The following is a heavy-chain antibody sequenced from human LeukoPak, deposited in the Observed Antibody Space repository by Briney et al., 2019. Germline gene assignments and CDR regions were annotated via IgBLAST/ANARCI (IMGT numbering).Heavy chain of an antibody. CDR3: ARVVYDFWSGYWLGAFDI. Sequence: SETLSLTCTVAGGSISSYYWSWIRQPPGKGLGWIGYIYYGGSTNYNPSLKSRVTISVDTSKNQCSLKLRSVTAADTAVYYCARVVYDFWSGYWLGAFDIWGQGTMVTVSS. D-gene: IGHD3-3*01. V-gene: IGHV4-59*01. CDR1: GGSISSYY. J-gene: IGHJ3*02. CDR2: IYYGGST.